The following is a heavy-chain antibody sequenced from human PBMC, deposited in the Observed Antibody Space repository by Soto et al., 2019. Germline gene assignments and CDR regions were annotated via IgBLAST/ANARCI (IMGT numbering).Heavy chain of an antibody. Sequence: GGSIRIACLSSGVSFKSYEVNGFRQAPGKGLEWISDISTSGSTIYYADSVKGRFTISRDNARNSLYLQMNSLRAEDTAVYYCARDMATTKGFDYWGQGILVTVSS. D-gene: IGHD5-12*01. V-gene: IGHV3-48*03. J-gene: IGHJ4*02. CDR2: ISTSGSTI. CDR1: GVSFKSYE. CDR3: ARDMATTKGFDY.